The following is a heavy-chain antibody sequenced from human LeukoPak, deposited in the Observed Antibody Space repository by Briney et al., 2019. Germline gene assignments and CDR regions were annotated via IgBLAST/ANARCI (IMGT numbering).Heavy chain of an antibody. Sequence: GGSLRLSCAVSGFTFSSYSMHWVRQAPGKGLEWVSSITGNHGPTYNTDSVKGRFTISRDNSQNTLYLQMNSLRAEDTAVYYCTKDPNGDYVGAFDPWGQGTLVTVSS. V-gene: IGHV3-23*01. D-gene: IGHD4-17*01. J-gene: IGHJ5*02. CDR1: GFTFSSYS. CDR2: ITGNHGPT. CDR3: TKDPNGDYVGAFDP.